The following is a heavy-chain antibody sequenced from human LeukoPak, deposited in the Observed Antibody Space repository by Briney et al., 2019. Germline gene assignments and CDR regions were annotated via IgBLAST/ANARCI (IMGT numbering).Heavy chain of an antibody. D-gene: IGHD6-13*01. CDR2: IYYSGST. V-gene: IGHV4-59*01. CDR3: ARVTIAAAADTGYYGMDV. J-gene: IGHJ6*02. Sequence: PSETLSLTCTVSGGSISSYYWSWIRQPPGKGLEWIGYIYYSGSTNYNPSLKSRVTISVDTSKNQFSLKLSSVTAADTAVYYCARVTIAAAADTGYYGMDVWGQGTTVTVSS. CDR1: GGSISSYY.